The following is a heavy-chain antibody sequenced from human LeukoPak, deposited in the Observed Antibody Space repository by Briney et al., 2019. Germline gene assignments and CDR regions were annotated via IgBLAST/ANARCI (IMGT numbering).Heavy chain of an antibody. D-gene: IGHD3-10*01. CDR1: GYTFTSYG. J-gene: IGHJ4*02. CDR2: ITAYNDNT. V-gene: IGHV1-18*01. Sequence: GASVKVSCKASGYTFTSYGISWVRQAPGQGLEWIAWITAYNDNTNYAQKLQGRFTMTTDTSTSTAYMELRSLRSDDTAVYYCARALLWFGEPSHIDYWGQGTLVTASS. CDR3: ARALLWFGEPSHIDY.